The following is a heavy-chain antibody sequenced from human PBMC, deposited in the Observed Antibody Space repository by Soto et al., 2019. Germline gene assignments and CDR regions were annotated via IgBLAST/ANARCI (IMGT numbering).Heavy chain of an antibody. CDR3: ATDYSLRSSRLTG. Sequence: QVQLVESGGGVVQPGRSLRLSCAASGFTFSSYGMHWVRQAPGKGLEWVAVIWYDGSNKYYADSVKGRFTISRDNSKNTLYRKMNRLRAEDTAVYYCATDYSLRSSRLTGWGQGTLVTVSS. CDR2: IWYDGSNK. J-gene: IGHJ4*02. D-gene: IGHD6-13*01. V-gene: IGHV3-33*01. CDR1: GFTFSSYG.